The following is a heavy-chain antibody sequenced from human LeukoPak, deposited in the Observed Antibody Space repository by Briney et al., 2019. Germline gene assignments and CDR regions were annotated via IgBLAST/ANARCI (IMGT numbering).Heavy chain of an antibody. V-gene: IGHV1-8*03. D-gene: IGHD6-13*01. CDR3: ARGHSSSWYSHYYYYYMDV. Sequence: ASVKVSCKASGYTFTSYDINWVRQATGQGLEWMGWMNPNSGNTGYAQKFQGRVTITRNTSISTAYMELSSLRSEDTAVYYCARGHSSSWYSHYYYYYMDVWGKGTTVTVSS. CDR2: MNPNSGNT. CDR1: GYTFTSYD. J-gene: IGHJ6*03.